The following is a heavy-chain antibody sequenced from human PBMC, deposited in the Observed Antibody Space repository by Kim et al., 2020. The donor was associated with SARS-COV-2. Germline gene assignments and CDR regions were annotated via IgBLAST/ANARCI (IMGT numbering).Heavy chain of an antibody. V-gene: IGHV3-23*01. CDR2: GSE. D-gene: IGHD3-3*01. J-gene: IGHJ4*02. CDR3: AKGYDFWKR. Sequence: GSEYYAVSVKGRCTISGDSSKGWLYLEMNSVRAEDTAVYYCAKGYDFWKRWGQGTLVTVSS.